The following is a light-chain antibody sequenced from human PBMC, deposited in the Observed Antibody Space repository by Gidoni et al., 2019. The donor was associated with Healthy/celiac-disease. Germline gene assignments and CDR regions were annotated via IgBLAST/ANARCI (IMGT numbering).Light chain of an antibody. CDR1: QSVSSY. J-gene: IGKJ3*01. Sequence: EIVLTQSPATLSLSPGERATLSCRASQSVSSYLAWYQQKPGQAPRLLIDDASNRATGIPARFSGSGSGTDCTLTISSLEPEDFAVYYCQQRSNWPPFTFGPGTKVDIK. V-gene: IGKV3-11*01. CDR3: QQRSNWPPFT. CDR2: DAS.